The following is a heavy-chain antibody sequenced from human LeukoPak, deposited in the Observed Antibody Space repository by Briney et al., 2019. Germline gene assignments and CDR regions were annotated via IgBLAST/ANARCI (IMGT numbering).Heavy chain of an antibody. CDR3: ARDLRQWLVGTFDY. V-gene: IGHV1-46*01. J-gene: IGHJ4*02. Sequence: ASVKVSCKASGYTFTSYGISWVRRSPGHGLEWMGIINPSGGSTSYAQKFQGRVTMTRDMSTSTVYMELSSLRSEDTAVYYCARDLRQWLVGTFDYWGQGTLVTVSS. D-gene: IGHD6-19*01. CDR2: INPSGGST. CDR1: GYTFTSYG.